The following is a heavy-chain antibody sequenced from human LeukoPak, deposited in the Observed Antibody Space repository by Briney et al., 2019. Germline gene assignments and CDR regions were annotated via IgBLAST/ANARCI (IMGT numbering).Heavy chain of an antibody. Sequence: ASVKVSCKASGYTFTSYAMNWVRQAPGQGLEWMGWINTNTGNPTYAQGFTGRFVFSLDTSVSTAYLQISSLKAEDTAVYYCASNGCSSTSCQNREGYYYYYMDVWGKGTTVIVSS. V-gene: IGHV7-4-1*02. CDR2: INTNTGNP. J-gene: IGHJ6*03. CDR3: ASNGCSSTSCQNREGYYYYYMDV. CDR1: GYTFTSYA. D-gene: IGHD2-2*01.